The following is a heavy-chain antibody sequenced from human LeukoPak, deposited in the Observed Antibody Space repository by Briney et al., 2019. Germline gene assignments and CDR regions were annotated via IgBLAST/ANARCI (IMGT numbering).Heavy chain of an antibody. Sequence: GASVKVSCKASGYTFTSYYMHWVRQAPGQGLEWMGIINPSGGSTSYAQKFQGRVTMTRDTSTSTVYMELSSLRSVDTAVYYCARDYCSGGSCYYYGMDVWGQGTTVTVSS. J-gene: IGHJ6*02. CDR1: GYTFTSYY. CDR3: ARDYCSGGSCYYYGMDV. V-gene: IGHV1-46*01. D-gene: IGHD2-15*01. CDR2: INPSGGST.